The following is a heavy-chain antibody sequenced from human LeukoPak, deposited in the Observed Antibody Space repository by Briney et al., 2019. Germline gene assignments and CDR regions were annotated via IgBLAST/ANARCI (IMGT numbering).Heavy chain of an antibody. V-gene: IGHV3-30*18. Sequence: GRSLRRSCAASGFTFSSYGMHWVRQAPGKGLEWVAVISYDGSNKYYADSVKGRFTISRDNSKNTLYLQMNSLRAEDTAVYYCAKVAVAGGEIDYWGQGTLVTVSS. CDR2: ISYDGSNK. J-gene: IGHJ4*02. CDR3: AKVAVAGGEIDY. D-gene: IGHD6-19*01. CDR1: GFTFSSYG.